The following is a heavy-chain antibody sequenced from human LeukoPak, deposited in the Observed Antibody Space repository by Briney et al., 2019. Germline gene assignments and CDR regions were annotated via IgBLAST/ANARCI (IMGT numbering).Heavy chain of an antibody. CDR1: GASIDTSAYN. V-gene: IGHV4-39*01. CDR2: IYDSGRS. J-gene: IGHJ4*02. D-gene: IGHD3-22*01. Sequence: SGTLSLSCSVSGASIDTSAYNWGCISQPPGPGREWIVSIYDSGRSHDNPSLKSRLTLSIDTSRNQFSLTLKYVTGADSGVYFCAREILYDSTAYYLWGQGTVVTVSS. CDR3: AREILYDSTAYYL.